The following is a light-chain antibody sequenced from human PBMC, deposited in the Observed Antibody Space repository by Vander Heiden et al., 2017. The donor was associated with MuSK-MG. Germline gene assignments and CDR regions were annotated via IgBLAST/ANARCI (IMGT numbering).Light chain of an antibody. CDR3: QQYYGSPYT. CDR1: QSVLYSSNNLSP. J-gene: IGKJ3*01. V-gene: IGKV4-1*01. CDR2: WAS. Sequence: DIVITQSPYSLAVSLGETATINCKSSQSVLYSSNNLSPLAWYQQKPGQPPKLLIYWASTRESGVPDRFSGSGSGRDFTLTISSLQAEDVAVYYCQQYYGSPYTFGPGTKVDLK.